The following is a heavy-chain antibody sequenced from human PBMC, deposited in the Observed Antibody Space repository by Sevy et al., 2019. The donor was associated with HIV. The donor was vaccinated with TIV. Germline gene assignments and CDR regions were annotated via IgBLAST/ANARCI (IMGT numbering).Heavy chain of an antibody. Sequence: GGSLRLSCAASGFTFSNAWMSWVRQAPGKGLEWVGRIKRTTYGGTPVYAAPVKDRFTISRDDSKNTLSLRMNSLRTEDTAVYYCTTEMGASEFADYFAAWGQGTLVTVSS. CDR1: GFTFSNAW. J-gene: IGHJ4*02. CDR3: TTEMGASEFADYFAA. D-gene: IGHD1-26*01. V-gene: IGHV3-15*01. CDR2: IKRTTYGGTP.